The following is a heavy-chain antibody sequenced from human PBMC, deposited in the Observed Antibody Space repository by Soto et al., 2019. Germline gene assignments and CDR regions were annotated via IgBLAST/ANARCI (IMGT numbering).Heavy chain of an antibody. CDR3: ARALRITGTTSFDY. J-gene: IGHJ4*02. D-gene: IGHD1-7*01. CDR2: IYHSGST. CDR1: GGSISSGGYS. V-gene: IGHV4-30-2*01. Sequence: QLQLQESGSGLVKPSQTLSLTCAVSGGSISSGGYSWSWIRQPPGKGLEWIGYIYHSGSTYYNPYLKSRVTMSVDRSKTQFSLKLRSVPAADTAVYYCARALRITGTTSFDYWGQGTLVTVSS.